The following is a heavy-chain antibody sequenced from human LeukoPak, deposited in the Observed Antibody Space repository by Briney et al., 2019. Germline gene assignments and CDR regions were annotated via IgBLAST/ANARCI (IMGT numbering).Heavy chain of an antibody. J-gene: IGHJ5*02. D-gene: IGHD3-16*01. CDR2: ISGDSRSI. V-gene: IGHV1-18*01. CDR1: GYTFTSYG. Sequence: ASVKVSCTASGYTFTSYGIIWVRQAPGQGLEWMGWISGDSRSIKYAQNLQGRVTMTTDTSTSTAYMELRSLTSDDTAVYYCARGGGGQNFDPWGQGTLVTVSS. CDR3: ARGGGGQNFDP.